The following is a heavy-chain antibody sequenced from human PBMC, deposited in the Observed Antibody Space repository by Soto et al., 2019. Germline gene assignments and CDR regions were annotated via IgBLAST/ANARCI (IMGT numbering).Heavy chain of an antibody. CDR1: GGSISSSSYY. D-gene: IGHD3-10*01. CDR2: IYYSGST. Sequence: QLQLQESGPGLVKPSETLSLTCTVSGGSISSSSYYWGWIRQPPGKGLVWIGSIYYSGSTYYNPSLKSRVTISVDTSKNQFSLKLSSVTAADTAVYYCARHRLLWFGEYWFDPWGQGTLVTVSS. V-gene: IGHV4-39*01. CDR3: ARHRLLWFGEYWFDP. J-gene: IGHJ5*02.